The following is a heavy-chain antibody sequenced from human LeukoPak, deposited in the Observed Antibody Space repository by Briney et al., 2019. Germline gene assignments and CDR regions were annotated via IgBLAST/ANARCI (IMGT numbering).Heavy chain of an antibody. D-gene: IGHD6-19*01. CDR1: GFTFSSYG. V-gene: IGHV3-30*18. J-gene: IGHJ4*02. Sequence: GGSLRLSSAASGFTFSSYGMHWVRRAPGKRLECVAVISYDGSNKYYADSVNGRFTISRDNSKNTLYLQMNSLRAEDTAVYYCAKEFQGIAVAGDFDYWGQGTLVTVSS. CDR3: AKEFQGIAVAGDFDY. CDR2: ISYDGSNK.